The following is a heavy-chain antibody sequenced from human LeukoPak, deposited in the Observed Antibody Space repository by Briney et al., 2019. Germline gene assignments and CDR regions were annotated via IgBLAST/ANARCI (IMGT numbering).Heavy chain of an antibody. J-gene: IGHJ4*02. CDR1: GDSISSSY. D-gene: IGHD3-22*01. CDR3: ARGYYDRSGSSNPFDS. Sequence: SETLSLTCTVSGDSISSSYWSWIRQPPGKRLEWVGYVHYTGKTNYNPSLNNRAAISVDMSKNQFSLTLTSVTLADTAVYYCARGYYDRSGSSNPFDSWGQGTLVTVSA. V-gene: IGHV4-59*01. CDR2: VHYTGKT.